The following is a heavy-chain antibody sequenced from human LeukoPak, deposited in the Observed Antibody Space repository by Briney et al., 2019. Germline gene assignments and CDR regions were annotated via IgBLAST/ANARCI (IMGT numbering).Heavy chain of an antibody. CDR1: GFTFSSYA. J-gene: IGHJ5*02. CDR3: AKGGSGSPYNWFDP. Sequence: GGSLRLSCAASGFTFSSYAMSWIRQAPGKGLEWVSGISWNSGSIGYADSVKGRFTISRDNAKNSLYLQMNSLRAEDTALYYCAKGGSGSPYNWFDPWGQGTLVTVSS. D-gene: IGHD1-26*01. CDR2: ISWNSGSI. V-gene: IGHV3-9*01.